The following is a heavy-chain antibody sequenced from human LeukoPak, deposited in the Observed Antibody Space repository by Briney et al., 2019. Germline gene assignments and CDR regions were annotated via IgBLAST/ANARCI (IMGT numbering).Heavy chain of an antibody. CDR3: AGGYDILTGYDNFYYYGMDV. D-gene: IGHD3-9*01. CDR2: TYYRSKWYY. V-gene: IGHV6-1*01. Sequence: SQTLSLTCAISGDSVSSNSAAWNWIRQSSSRGLEWLGRTYYRSKWYYDYAVSVKGRISINPDTSKNQFSLQLNSVSPVDTAVYYCAGGYDILTGYDNFYYYGMDVWGKGTTVTVSS. J-gene: IGHJ6*04. CDR1: GDSVSSNSAA.